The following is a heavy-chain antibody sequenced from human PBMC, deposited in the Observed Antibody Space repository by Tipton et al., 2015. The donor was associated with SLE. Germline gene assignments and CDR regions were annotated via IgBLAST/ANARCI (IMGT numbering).Heavy chain of an antibody. CDR2: TSERGVGT. CDR1: GFTFWSHY. CDR3: VLRPDNEGVGRCY. V-gene: IGHV3-23*01. D-gene: IGHD1-26*01. J-gene: IGHJ4*02. Sequence: SLRLSCATSGFTFWSHYMGWVRQAPGKGLEWVSVTSERGVGTHYINSVRGRLTISRDISRDILYLQMNSLRGEDTALYYCVLRPDNEGVGRCYWGQGILVTVSS.